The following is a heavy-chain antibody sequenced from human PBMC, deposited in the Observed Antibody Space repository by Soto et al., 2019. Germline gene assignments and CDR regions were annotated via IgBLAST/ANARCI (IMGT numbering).Heavy chain of an antibody. CDR3: ASFFRSDILTGYPYDAFDI. D-gene: IGHD3-9*01. CDR1: GYTFTGYY. CDR2: INPNSGGT. V-gene: IGHV1-2*02. Sequence: GASVKVSCKASGYTFTGYYMHWVRQAPGQGLEWMGWINPNSGGTNYAQKFQGRVTMTGDTSISTAYMELSRLRSDDTAVYYCASFFRSDILTGYPYDAFDIWGQGTMVTVSS. J-gene: IGHJ3*02.